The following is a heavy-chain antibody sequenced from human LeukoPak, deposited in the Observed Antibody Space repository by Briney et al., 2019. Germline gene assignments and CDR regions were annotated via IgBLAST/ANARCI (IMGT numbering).Heavy chain of an antibody. J-gene: IGHJ2*01. V-gene: IGHV4-4*07. Sequence: LETLSLTCTVSGGSISSYYWSWIRQPAGKGLEWIGRIYTSGSTNYNPSLKSRVTMSVDTSKNQFSLKLSSVTAADTAVYYCAREPLLPYIPYWYFDLWGRGTLVTVSS. CDR1: GGSISSYY. CDR3: AREPLLPYIPYWYFDL. D-gene: IGHD2-2*02. CDR2: IYTSGST.